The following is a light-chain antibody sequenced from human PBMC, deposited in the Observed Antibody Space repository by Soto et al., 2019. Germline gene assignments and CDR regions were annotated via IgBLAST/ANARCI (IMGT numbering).Light chain of an antibody. V-gene: IGKV1-39*01. CDR2: GAS. J-gene: IGKJ5*01. CDR1: QSISSY. Sequence: DIQMTQSPSSLSASVGDRVTITCRASQSISSYLNWYQQKPGKAPKLLIYGASSLQSGVPSRFSGSGSGTDFTLTISSLQPEDFATYNCQQSYTTPPTFGQATRLEI. CDR3: QQSYTTPPT.